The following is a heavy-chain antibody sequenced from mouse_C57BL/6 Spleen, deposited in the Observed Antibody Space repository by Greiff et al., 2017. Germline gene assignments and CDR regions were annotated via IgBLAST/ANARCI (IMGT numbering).Heavy chain of an antibody. Sequence: EVKLVESGGGLVKPGGSLKLSCAASGFTFSSYAMSWVRQTPEKRLEWVATISDGGSYTYYPDNVKGRFTISRDNAKNNLYLQMSHLKSEDTAMYYCARDGFLGTFDYWGQGTTLTVSS. CDR1: GFTFSSYA. D-gene: IGHD3-3*01. V-gene: IGHV5-4*01. J-gene: IGHJ2*01. CDR3: ARDGFLGTFDY. CDR2: ISDGGSYT.